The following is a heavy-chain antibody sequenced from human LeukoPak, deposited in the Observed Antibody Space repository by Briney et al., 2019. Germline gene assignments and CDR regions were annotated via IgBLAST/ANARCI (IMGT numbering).Heavy chain of an antibody. CDR2: IRYDGSNK. CDR3: AKDQVVAEWRYYYYYMDV. Sequence: PGGSLRLSCAASGFTFSSYGMHWVRQAPGKGLEWVAFIRYDGSNKYYADLVKGRFTISRDNSKNTLYLQMNSLRAEDTAVYYCAKDQVVAEWRYYYYYMDVWGKGTTVTVSS. V-gene: IGHV3-30*02. D-gene: IGHD2-15*01. CDR1: GFTFSSYG. J-gene: IGHJ6*03.